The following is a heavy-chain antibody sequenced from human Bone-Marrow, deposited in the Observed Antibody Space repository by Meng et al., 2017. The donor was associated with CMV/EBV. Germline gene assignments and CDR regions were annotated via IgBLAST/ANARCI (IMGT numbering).Heavy chain of an antibody. CDR3: ARGFVVVPERYYGMDV. V-gene: IGHV1-69*10. D-gene: IGHD2-2*01. J-gene: IGHJ6*02. CDR1: GNTLSDNY. Sequence: SVKVSCKASGNTLSDNYMNCVRQAPGQGLEWMGGIIPILGIANYAQKFQGRVTITADKSTSTAYMELSSLRSEDTAVYYCARGFVVVPERYYGMDVWGQGTTVTVSS. CDR2: IIPILGIA.